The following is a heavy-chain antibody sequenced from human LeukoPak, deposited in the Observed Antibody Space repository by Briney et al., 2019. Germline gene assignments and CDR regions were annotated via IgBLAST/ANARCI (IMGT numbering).Heavy chain of an antibody. D-gene: IGHD3-9*01. CDR1: GGSTSSGDYY. V-gene: IGHV4-30-4*01. CDR2: IYYSGST. CDR3: ARGVYFDWFDY. Sequence: SETLSLTCTVSGGSTSSGDYYWSWIRQPPGKGLEWIGYIYYSGSTYYNPSLKSRVTISVDTSKNQFSLKLSSVTAADTAVYYCARGVYFDWFDYWGQGTLVTVSS. J-gene: IGHJ4*02.